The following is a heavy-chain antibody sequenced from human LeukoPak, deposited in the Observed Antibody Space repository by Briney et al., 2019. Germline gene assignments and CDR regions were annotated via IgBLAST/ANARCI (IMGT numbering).Heavy chain of an antibody. J-gene: IGHJ4*02. CDR1: GYTFSDFY. Sequence: ASVKVSCKASGYTFSDFYIHWVRQAPGQGLEYVGWITPKSGDTYSPQRFQGRVTMTRDASISTAYMELSSLRSDDTAVYFCARVRLADERAWAYWGQGTPVTVSS. D-gene: IGHD3-3*02. V-gene: IGHV1-2*02. CDR3: ARVRLADERAWAY. CDR2: ITPKSGDT.